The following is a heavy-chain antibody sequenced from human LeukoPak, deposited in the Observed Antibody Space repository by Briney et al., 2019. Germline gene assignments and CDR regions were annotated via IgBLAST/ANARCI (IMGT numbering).Heavy chain of an antibody. CDR1: GFTFSSYS. D-gene: IGHD2-15*01. J-gene: IGHJ6*04. V-gene: IGHV3-48*01. CDR3: ARDLLGYCSGGSCYDGGILDV. Sequence: PGGSLRLSCAASGFTFSSYSMNWVRRAPGKGLEWVSYISIISNTIYYADSVKGRFTISRDNAKNSLYLQMNSLRAEDTAVYYCARDLLGYCSGGSCYDGGILDVWGKGTTVTVSS. CDR2: ISIISNTI.